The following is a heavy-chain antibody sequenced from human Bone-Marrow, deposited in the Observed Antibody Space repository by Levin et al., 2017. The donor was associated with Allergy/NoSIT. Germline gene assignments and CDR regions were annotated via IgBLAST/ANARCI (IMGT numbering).Heavy chain of an antibody. CDR2: INPNSGGT. D-gene: IGHD6-13*01. CDR1: GYTFTEYY. J-gene: IGHJ6*02. V-gene: IGHV1-2*02. CDR3: ARRLGSAGDYYYGMDV. Sequence: GESLKISCKASGYTFTEYYIHWVRQAPGQGLEWMAWINPNSGGTRFAQTFQGRVTLTRDTSISTVYMDLSSLTSDDTAVYFCARRLGSAGDYYYGMDVWGQGTTVTVSS.